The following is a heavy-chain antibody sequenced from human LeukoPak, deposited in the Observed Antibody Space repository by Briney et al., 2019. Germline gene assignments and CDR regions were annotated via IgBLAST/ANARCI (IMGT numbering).Heavy chain of an antibody. D-gene: IGHD2-15*01. J-gene: IGHJ4*02. CDR2: IKQDGSER. Sequence: PGWSLRLSCAGSGFSFSNYWMAWVRQAPGKGPEWVANIKQDGSERHYADSVKGRFTISRDNAQNSVYLQMNSLRAEDTAVYYCARDVVGSLDYWGLGTLVTVSS. V-gene: IGHV3-7*01. CDR1: GFSFSNYW. CDR3: ARDVVGSLDY.